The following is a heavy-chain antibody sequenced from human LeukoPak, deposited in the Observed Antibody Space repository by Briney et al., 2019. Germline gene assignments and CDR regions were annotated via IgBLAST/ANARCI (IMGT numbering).Heavy chain of an antibody. J-gene: IGHJ6*03. Sequence: GGSLSLSCAASGFTFSSYEMNWVRQAPGKGLEWVSYISSSGSTIYYADSVKGRFTISRDNAKNSLYLQMNSLRAEDTAVYYCAGDDGDYYMDVWGKGTTVTVSS. CDR3: AGDDGDYYMDV. CDR1: GFTFSSYE. V-gene: IGHV3-48*03. D-gene: IGHD3-10*01. CDR2: ISSSGSTI.